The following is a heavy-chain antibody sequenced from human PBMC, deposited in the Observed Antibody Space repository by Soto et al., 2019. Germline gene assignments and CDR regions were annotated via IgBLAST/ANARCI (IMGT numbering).Heavy chain of an antibody. Sequence: TSETLSLTCTVSGGSISSRSYYWGWIRQSPGKGLEWIATIYHSGSTNYNPSLKSRVTISVDKSKNQFSLKLSSVTAADTAVYYCARWYYDSSGYYSSVQENAFDIWGQGTMVTVSS. J-gene: IGHJ3*02. CDR3: ARWYYDSSGYYSSVQENAFDI. V-gene: IGHV4-39*07. CDR2: IYHSGST. D-gene: IGHD3-22*01. CDR1: GGSISSRSYY.